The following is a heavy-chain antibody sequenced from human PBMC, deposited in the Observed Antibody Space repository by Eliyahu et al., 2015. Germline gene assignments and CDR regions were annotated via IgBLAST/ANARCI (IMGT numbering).Heavy chain of an antibody. Sequence: EVQLVESGGVVVPPGGSXXLXCAASGFPFXDYTMHWVRQAPGKGLEWVSVITWDGGTTYYADSVKGRFTISRDNSKNSLYLQMNSLRTEDTALYYCAKGLSGYRSSYYGMDVWGQGTTVTVSS. V-gene: IGHV3-43*01. D-gene: IGHD6-13*01. CDR3: AKGLSGYRSSYYGMDV. J-gene: IGHJ6*02. CDR2: ITWDGGTT. CDR1: GFPFXDYT.